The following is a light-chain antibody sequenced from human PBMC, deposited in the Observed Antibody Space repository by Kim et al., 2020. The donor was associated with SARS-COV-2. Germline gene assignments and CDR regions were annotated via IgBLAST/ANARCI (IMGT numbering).Light chain of an antibody. CDR3: QAWDSSTVV. J-gene: IGLJ2*01. CDR1: KLGDKY. V-gene: IGLV3-1*01. CDR2: QDS. Sequence: SYELTQPPSVSVPPGQTASITCSGDKLGDKYACWYQQKPGQSPVLVLYQDSKRPSGIPERFSGSNSGNTATLTISGTQAMDEADYYCQAWDSSTVVFGGG.